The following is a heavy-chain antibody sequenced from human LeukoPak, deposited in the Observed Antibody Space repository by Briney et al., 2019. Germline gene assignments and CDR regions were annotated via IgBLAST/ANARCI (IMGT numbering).Heavy chain of an antibody. J-gene: IGHJ4*02. CDR3: ARGTLRWELLLDY. D-gene: IGHD2-15*01. CDR1: GFTFSSYA. CDR2: ISSNGGST. V-gene: IGHV3-64*01. Sequence: GGSLRLSCAASGFTFSSYAMHWVRQAPGKGLEYVSAISSNGGSTYYANSVKGRFTISRDNSKNTLYLQMGSLRAEDMAVYYCARGTLRWELLLDYWGQGTLVTVSS.